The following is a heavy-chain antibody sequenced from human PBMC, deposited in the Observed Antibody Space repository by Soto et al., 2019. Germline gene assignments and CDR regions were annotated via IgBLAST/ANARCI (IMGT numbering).Heavy chain of an antibody. CDR2: IDWDDDK. CDR3: ARIRYGSSVYYCYGMDV. CDR1: GFSLSTSGMC. D-gene: IGHD6-6*01. V-gene: IGHV2-70*01. J-gene: IGHJ6*02. Sequence: SGPTLVNPTQTLTLTCTFSGFSLSTSGMCVSWIRQPPGKALEWLALIDWDDDKYYSTSLKTRLTISKDTSKNQVVLTMTNMDPVDTATYYCARIRYGSSVYYCYGMDVWGQGTTVTVSS.